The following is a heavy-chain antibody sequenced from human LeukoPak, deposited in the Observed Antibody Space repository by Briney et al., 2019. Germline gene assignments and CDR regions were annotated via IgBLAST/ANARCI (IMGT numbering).Heavy chain of an antibody. CDR1: GGSISSYY. V-gene: IGHV4-39*07. CDR3: AGQYYDYVWGTHPYYFDY. D-gene: IGHD3-16*01. Sequence: SETLSLTCTVSGGSISSYYWGWIRQPPGKGLEWIGSMYYSGSTYYNPSLKSRVTISVDTSKNQFSLKLSSVTAADTAVYYCAGQYYDYVWGTHPYYFDYWGQGTLVTVSS. J-gene: IGHJ4*02. CDR2: MYYSGST.